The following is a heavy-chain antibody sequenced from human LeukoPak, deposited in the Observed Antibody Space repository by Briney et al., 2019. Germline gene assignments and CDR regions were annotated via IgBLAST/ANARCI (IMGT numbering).Heavy chain of an antibody. J-gene: IGHJ4*02. CDR3: ARGPGYDYVWGSYRYTVPFDY. V-gene: IGHV4-34*01. Sequence: PSETLSLTCAVYGGSFSGYYWSWIRQPPGKGLEWIGEINHSGSTNYNPSLKSRVTTPVDTSKNQLSLKLSSVTAADTAVYYCARGPGYDYVWGSYRYTVPFDYWGQGTLVTVSS. D-gene: IGHD3-16*02. CDR1: GGSFSGYY. CDR2: INHSGST.